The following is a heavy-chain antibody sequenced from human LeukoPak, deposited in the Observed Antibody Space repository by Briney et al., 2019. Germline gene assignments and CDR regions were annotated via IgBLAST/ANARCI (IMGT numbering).Heavy chain of an antibody. CDR1: GGSISSYY. Sequence: SETLSLTCTVSGGSISSYYWSWIRQPPGKGLEWIGYIYSTGSTKYTPSLESRVTISVDASKKQFSLKLRSVTAADTALYYCAMVLSSDNWNEGGDNAFDIWGQGTMVTVSS. V-gene: IGHV4-59*01. CDR3: AMVLSSDNWNEGGDNAFDI. J-gene: IGHJ3*02. D-gene: IGHD1-1*01. CDR2: IYSTGST.